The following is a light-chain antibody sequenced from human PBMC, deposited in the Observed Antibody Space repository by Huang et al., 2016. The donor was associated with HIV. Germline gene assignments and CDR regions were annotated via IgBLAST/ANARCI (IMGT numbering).Light chain of an antibody. V-gene: IGKV3-15*01. CDR1: QSVSTD. CDR2: GTS. CDR3: HQYNDWPRT. J-gene: IGKJ1*01. Sequence: EIVMTQSPASLPVSPGDMATLSCRARQSVSTDLAWYQKKPGQAPRLLIYGTSARATGVPPRFSGSGSGTNFTLTISSLQSEDFALYYCHQYNDWPRTFGQGTKVEVK.